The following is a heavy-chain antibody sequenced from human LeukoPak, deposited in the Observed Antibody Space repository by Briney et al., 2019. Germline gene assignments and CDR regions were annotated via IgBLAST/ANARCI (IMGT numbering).Heavy chain of an antibody. CDR1: GFTFSTYW. Sequence: PGGSLRLSFPASGFTFSTYWMHWVRQAPGKGLVWVSLINIDESSTTYADSVKGRFTISRDNAKNTLYLQMNSLRAEDTAVYYCAKSRRAYCSGGSCFGLWDYWGQGTLVTVSS. J-gene: IGHJ4*02. CDR3: AKSRRAYCSGGSCFGLWDY. V-gene: IGHV3-74*01. D-gene: IGHD2-15*01. CDR2: INIDESST.